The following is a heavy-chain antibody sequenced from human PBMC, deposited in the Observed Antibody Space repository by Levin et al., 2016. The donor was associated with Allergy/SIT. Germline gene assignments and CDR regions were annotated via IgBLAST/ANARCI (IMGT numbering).Heavy chain of an antibody. CDR1: GGSISSGGYS. D-gene: IGHD2-15*01. J-gene: IGHJ3*02. CDR2: IYHSGST. Sequence: SETLSLTCAVSGGSISSGGYSWSWIRQPPGKGLEWIGYIYHSGSTYYNPSPKSRVTISVDRSKNQFSLKLSSVTAADTAVYYCARDLGYCSGGSCYSFAFDIWGQGTMVTVSS. CDR3: ARDLGYCSGGSCYSFAFDI. V-gene: IGHV4-30-2*01.